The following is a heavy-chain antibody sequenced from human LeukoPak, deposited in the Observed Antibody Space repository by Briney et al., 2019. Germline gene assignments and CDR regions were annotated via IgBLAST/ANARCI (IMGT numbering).Heavy chain of an antibody. CDR3: ARGPRVFGVVLSSHWFFDV. Sequence: ASVKVSCTASGYTFSSYDINWVRQAAGQGLEWMGWMNPKTGNTGYAQKFQGRLSFTRNTSINTAYMELSSLRSEDTAVYYCARGPRVFGVVLSSHWFFDVWGRGTLVTVSS. J-gene: IGHJ2*01. V-gene: IGHV1-8*01. CDR2: MNPKTGNT. CDR1: GYTFSSYD. D-gene: IGHD3-3*01.